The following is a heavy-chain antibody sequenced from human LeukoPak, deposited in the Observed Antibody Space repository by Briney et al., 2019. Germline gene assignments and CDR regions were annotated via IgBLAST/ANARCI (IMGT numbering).Heavy chain of an antibody. D-gene: IGHD3-10*01. CDR3: ARAGWDSGFMVRGIISLYFDY. CDR1: GYTFTIYA. Sequence: GASVKVSCKASGYTFTIYAMHWVRQAPGQRLEWMGWINAGNGNTKYSQEFEGRVTITRDTSASTAYMELRSLRSEDMAVYYCARAGWDSGFMVRGIISLYFDYGGQGTLVTVSS. CDR2: INAGNGNT. V-gene: IGHV1-3*03. J-gene: IGHJ4*02.